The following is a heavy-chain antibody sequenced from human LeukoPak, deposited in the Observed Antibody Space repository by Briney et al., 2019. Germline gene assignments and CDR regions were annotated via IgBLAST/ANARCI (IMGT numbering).Heavy chain of an antibody. CDR3: ARDSGWYPVDY. J-gene: IGHJ4*02. D-gene: IGHD6-19*01. CDR1: GFTFSSYE. V-gene: IGHV3-48*03. Sequence: GGSLRLSCAASGFTFSSYEMNWVRQAPGKGLEWVSYISSSGSTIYYADSVRGRFTISRDNAKNSLYLQMNSLRAEDTAVYYCARDSGWYPVDYWGQGTLVTVSS. CDR2: ISSSGSTI.